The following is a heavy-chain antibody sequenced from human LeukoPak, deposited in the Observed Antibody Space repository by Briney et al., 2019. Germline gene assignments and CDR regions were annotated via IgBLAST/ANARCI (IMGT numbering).Heavy chain of an antibody. CDR1: GFTFSTYA. D-gene: IGHD5-24*01. CDR3: AKDNRDGYNYFDY. CDR2: ISSSGGTT. V-gene: IGHV3-23*01. J-gene: IGHJ4*02. Sequence: GGSLRLSCAASGFTFSTYAVNWVRQAPGKGLEWVSAISSSGGTTYYADSVKGRFTISRDNSKNTLYLQMNSLRAEDTAVYYCAKDNRDGYNYFDYWGQGTLVTVSS.